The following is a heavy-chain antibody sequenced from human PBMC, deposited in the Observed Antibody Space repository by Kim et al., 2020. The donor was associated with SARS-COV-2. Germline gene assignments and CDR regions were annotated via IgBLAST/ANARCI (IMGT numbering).Heavy chain of an antibody. D-gene: IGHD3-16*01. CDR3: SSGGTYYDYVWGSYQYYFDY. CDR2: IYYSGST. V-gene: IGHV4-39*01. CDR1: GGSISSSSYY. Sequence: SETLSLTCTVSGGSISSSSYYWGWIRQPPGKGLEWIGSIYYSGSTYYNPSLKSRVTISVDTSKNQFSLKLSSVTAADTAVYYCSSGGTYYDYVWGSYQYYFDYWGQGTLVTVSS. J-gene: IGHJ4*02.